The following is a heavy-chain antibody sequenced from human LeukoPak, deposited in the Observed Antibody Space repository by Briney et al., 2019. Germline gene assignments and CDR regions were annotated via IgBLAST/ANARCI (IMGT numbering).Heavy chain of an antibody. Sequence: GGSLRLSCAVSGFTVSGNYMSWVRQAPGKGLEWVSVIYSGGSTYYADSVKGGFTISRDNSKNTLYLQMNSLRAEDTAVYYCARVSSSWYLANGAFDIWGQGTMVTVSS. CDR3: ARVSSSWYLANGAFDI. CDR2: IYSGGST. CDR1: GFTVSGNY. D-gene: IGHD6-13*01. J-gene: IGHJ3*02. V-gene: IGHV3-53*01.